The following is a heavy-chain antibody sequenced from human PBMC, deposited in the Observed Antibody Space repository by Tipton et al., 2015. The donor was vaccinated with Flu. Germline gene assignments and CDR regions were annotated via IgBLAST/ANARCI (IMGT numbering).Heavy chain of an antibody. V-gene: IGHV3-7*01. CDR3: VRKGFGDY. J-gene: IGHJ4*02. CDR1: GFILSDYW. CDR2: IKQDGSER. D-gene: IGHD3-10*01. Sequence: QLVQSGGDLVQPGGSLRLSCAASGFILSDYWMSWVRQAPGKGLEWVANIKQDGSERYYVDSVKGRFTISRDNAKNSLFLQMNSLRAEDTAVYYCVRKGFGDYWGQGILVTVSS.